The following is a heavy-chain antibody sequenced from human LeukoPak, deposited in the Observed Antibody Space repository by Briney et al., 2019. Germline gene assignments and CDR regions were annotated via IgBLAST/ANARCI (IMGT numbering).Heavy chain of an antibody. Sequence: SETLSLTCAVYGGSFTGLYWSWIRQPPGKGLEWIGEINHSGNTKYNPSLKSRVTMSVGTSKNQFSLKLTSVTAADTAVYYCARGSRMTNVGVLNAGDYWGQGTLVSVSS. V-gene: IGHV4-34*01. CDR1: GGSFTGLY. J-gene: IGHJ4*02. CDR2: INHSGNT. CDR3: ARGSRMTNVGVLNAGDY. D-gene: IGHD3-3*01.